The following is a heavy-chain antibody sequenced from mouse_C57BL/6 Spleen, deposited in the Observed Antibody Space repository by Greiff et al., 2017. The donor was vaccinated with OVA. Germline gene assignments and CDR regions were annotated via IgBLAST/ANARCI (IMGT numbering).Heavy chain of an antibody. CDR2: IYPGDGDT. CDR3: ARHGSSYSYYFDY. J-gene: IGHJ2*01. Sequence: QVQLQQSGPELVKPGASVKISCKASGYAFSSSWMNWVKQRPGKGLEWIGRIYPGDGDTNYNGKFKGKATLTADKSYSTAYMQLRDLTSEDSAVYICARHGSSYSYYFDYWGQGTTLTVSS. CDR1: GYAFSSSW. D-gene: IGHD1-1*01. V-gene: IGHV1-82*01.